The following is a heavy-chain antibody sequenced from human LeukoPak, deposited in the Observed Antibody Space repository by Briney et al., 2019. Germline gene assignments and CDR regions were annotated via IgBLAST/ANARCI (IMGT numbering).Heavy chain of an antibody. Sequence: GESLKISCKGSGYSFTSYWIGWVRQMPGKGLEWMGIIYSGDSDTRYSPSFQGQVTISADKSISTAYLQWSSLKASDTAMYYCARSDPKLLWFGELPHWFDPWGQGTLVTVSS. J-gene: IGHJ5*02. CDR1: GYSFTSYW. D-gene: IGHD3-10*01. CDR3: ARSDPKLLWFGELPHWFDP. V-gene: IGHV5-51*01. CDR2: IYSGDSDT.